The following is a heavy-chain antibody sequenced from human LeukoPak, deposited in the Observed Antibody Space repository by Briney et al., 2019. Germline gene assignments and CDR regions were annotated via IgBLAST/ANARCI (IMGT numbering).Heavy chain of an antibody. V-gene: IGHV4-59*08. CDR2: IYYSGST. D-gene: IGHD3-10*01. CDR3: ARHSITMVRGVTSFDY. CDR1: GGSISSYY. J-gene: IGHJ4*02. Sequence: SETLSLTCTVSGGSISSYYWSWIRQPPGKGLEWIGYIYYSGSTNYNPSLKSRVTISVDTSKNQFSLKLSSVTAADTAVYYCARHSITMVRGVTSFDYWGQGTLVTVSS.